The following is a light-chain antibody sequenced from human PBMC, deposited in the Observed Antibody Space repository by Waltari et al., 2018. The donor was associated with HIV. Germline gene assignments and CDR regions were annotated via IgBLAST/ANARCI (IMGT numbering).Light chain of an antibody. Sequence: EIVLTQSPGTMSLSTGERATLSCRASQSVSTNYLAWYQQKPGQPPRLLIYGASTRATGIPDRFSASGSGTDFTLTISRLEPEDFAMYYCQHYVSPSGYTFGQGTRLE. CDR2: GAS. CDR1: QSVSTNY. V-gene: IGKV3-20*01. J-gene: IGKJ2*01. CDR3: QHYVSPSGYT.